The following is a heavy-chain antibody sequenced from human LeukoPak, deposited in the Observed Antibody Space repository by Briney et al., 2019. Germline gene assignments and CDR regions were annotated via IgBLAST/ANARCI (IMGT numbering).Heavy chain of an antibody. Sequence: PSETLSLICTVSGYSISSGYYWSWIRQPPGKGLEWIGYIYYSGSTNYNPSLKSRVTISVDTSKNQFSLKLSSVTAADTAVYYCAREQDGYGLGFDYWGQGTLVTVSS. CDR3: AREQDGYGLGFDY. D-gene: IGHD2-15*01. J-gene: IGHJ4*02. CDR1: GYSISSGYY. V-gene: IGHV4-61*01. CDR2: IYYSGST.